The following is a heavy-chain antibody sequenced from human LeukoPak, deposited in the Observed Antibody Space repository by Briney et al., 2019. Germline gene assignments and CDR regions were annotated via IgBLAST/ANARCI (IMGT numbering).Heavy chain of an antibody. CDR2: IYYTGST. CDR3: ARVYSSGWYHWFDT. Sequence: PSETLSLTCTISGGSVSDYYWSWIRQSPGKGLEWIGYIYYTGSTTYNPSLKSRVTISADTSKNQFSLKLSSVTAADTAVYYCARVYSSGWYHWFDTWGQGTLVTVSS. V-gene: IGHV4-59*02. J-gene: IGHJ5*02. D-gene: IGHD6-19*01. CDR1: GGSVSDYY.